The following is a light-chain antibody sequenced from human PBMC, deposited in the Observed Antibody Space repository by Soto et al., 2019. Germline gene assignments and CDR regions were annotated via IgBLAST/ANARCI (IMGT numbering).Light chain of an antibody. CDR2: YVK. CDR3: QLLDGGSVHRV. CDR1: NIGSKS. V-gene: IGLV3-21*04. Sequence: SYELTQPPSVSVAPGKAARITCGGNNIGSKSVHWYQQNPGHAPLLVIYYVKDRPLGIPERFSGSHSGNTFTLTVSRVEAGDEAGYYWQLLDGGSVHRVFGGGTKLTVL. J-gene: IGLJ3*02.